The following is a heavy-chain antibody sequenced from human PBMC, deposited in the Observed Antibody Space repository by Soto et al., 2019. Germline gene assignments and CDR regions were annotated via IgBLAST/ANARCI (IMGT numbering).Heavy chain of an antibody. V-gene: IGHV1-3*01. D-gene: IGHD6-6*01. J-gene: IGHJ6*02. CDR1: GYTFTSYS. CDR3: ARRKIAARPYYYGMDV. Sequence: ASVKVSCKASGYTFTSYSMHWVLQAPGQRLEWMGWINAGNGNTKYSQKFQGRVTITRDTSASTAYMELSSLRSEDTAVYYCARRKIAARPYYYGMDVWGQGTTVTVSS. CDR2: INAGNGNT.